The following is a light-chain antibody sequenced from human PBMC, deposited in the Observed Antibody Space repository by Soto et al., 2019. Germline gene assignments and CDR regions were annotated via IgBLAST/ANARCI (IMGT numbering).Light chain of an antibody. Sequence: EIVLTQSPATLSLSPGERATLSCRASQSVSRYLAWYQQKPGQAPRLLIYDASNRATGIPARFSGSGSGTDFTLTISSLEPGDFAVYYCQQRSDWPPLTCGGGTKVEIK. CDR2: DAS. V-gene: IGKV3-11*01. CDR3: QQRSDWPPLT. J-gene: IGKJ4*01. CDR1: QSVSRY.